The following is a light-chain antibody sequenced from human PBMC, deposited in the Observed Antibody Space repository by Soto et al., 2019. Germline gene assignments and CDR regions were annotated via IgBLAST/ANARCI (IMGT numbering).Light chain of an antibody. CDR2: GAS. CDR1: QSVSNNY. CDR3: QQYSTSPP. V-gene: IGKV3-20*01. Sequence: QAPGTLSLSPLERATLSCRASQSVSNNYVAWYQQKPGQAPRRLIYGASSRATGIPDRFSGSGSGTDFTLTISRLEPEDFAVYYCQQYSTSPPFGEGTKV. J-gene: IGKJ1*01.